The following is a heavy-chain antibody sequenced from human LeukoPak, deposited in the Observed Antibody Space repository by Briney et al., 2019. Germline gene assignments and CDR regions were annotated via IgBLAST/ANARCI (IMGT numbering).Heavy chain of an antibody. D-gene: IGHD3-3*01. Sequence: GGSLRLSCAASGFTFDDYGMSWVRQAPGKGLEWVSVINWNGGSTGYADSVKGRFTISRDNSQNTVSLQVNNLRTEDTALYYCAKTSLSDASGHYYYMDVWGKGTTVTVSS. J-gene: IGHJ6*03. CDR2: INWNGGST. CDR3: AKTSLSDASGHYYYMDV. V-gene: IGHV3-20*04. CDR1: GFTFDDYG.